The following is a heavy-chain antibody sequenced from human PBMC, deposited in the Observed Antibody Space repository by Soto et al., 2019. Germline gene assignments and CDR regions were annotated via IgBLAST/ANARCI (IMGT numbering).Heavy chain of an antibody. Sequence: ASVKVSCKASGYSFTSLDINWVRQTTGQGLEWMGWMQPSSGRTGYAQKFQGRVTMTRDTSINTAYMELSSLTSGDTAFYYCARGVTAGVDYWGQGTLVTVSS. CDR3: ARGVTAGVDY. CDR2: MQPSSGRT. CDR1: GYSFTSLD. J-gene: IGHJ4*02. D-gene: IGHD1-26*01. V-gene: IGHV1-8*01.